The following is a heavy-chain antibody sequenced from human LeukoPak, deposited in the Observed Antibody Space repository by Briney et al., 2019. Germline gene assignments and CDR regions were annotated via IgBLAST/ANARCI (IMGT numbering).Heavy chain of an antibody. CDR1: GFPFTTYS. CDR3: ARFAAYEYLFDY. V-gene: IGHV3-74*03. Sequence: PGGSLRLSCFTSGFPFTTYSTHWIRQAARKGLEWVSRLSRDGSRSTYADYVKGRFIISRDNDKKTVYLQMNSLRVEDTAFYFCARFAAYEYLFDYWGRGALVSVSS. D-gene: IGHD5-12*01. J-gene: IGHJ4*02. CDR2: LSRDGSRS.